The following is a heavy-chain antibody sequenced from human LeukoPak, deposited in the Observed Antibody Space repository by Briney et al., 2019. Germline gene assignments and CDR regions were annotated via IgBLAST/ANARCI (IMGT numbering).Heavy chain of an antibody. CDR1: GYTLTRYY. D-gene: IGHD2-15*01. J-gene: IGHJ5*02. Sequence: ASVTVSCKASGYTLTRYYMHWVRQAPGQGLEWMGWINPNSGGTNYAQKFQGRVTMTRDTSISTAYMELSRLRSDDTAVYYCARAYCRVGSCYEAWFDPWGQGALVTVSS. V-gene: IGHV1-2*02. CDR2: INPNSGGT. CDR3: ARAYCRVGSCYEAWFDP.